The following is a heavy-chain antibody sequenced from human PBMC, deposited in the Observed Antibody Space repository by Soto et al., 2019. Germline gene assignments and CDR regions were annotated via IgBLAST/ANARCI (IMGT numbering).Heavy chain of an antibody. CDR3: AKRTSGTTWGESDY. D-gene: IGHD4-17*01. CDR2: ISGYSGNA. V-gene: IGHV1-18*04. J-gene: IGHJ4*02. Sequence: QVHVVQSGAEVKRPGDSVKVSCKTSGYIFSDYGINWVRQAPGQGLEWMGWISGYSGNANLAQKFRGRVTMSRDTATRTAYMELRSLRSDDTAVYYCAKRTSGTTWGESDYWGQGTLVTVSS. CDR1: GYIFSDYG.